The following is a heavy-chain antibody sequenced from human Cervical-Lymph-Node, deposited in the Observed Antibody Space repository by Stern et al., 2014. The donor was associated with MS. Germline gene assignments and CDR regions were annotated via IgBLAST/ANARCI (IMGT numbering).Heavy chain of an antibody. J-gene: IGHJ5*02. CDR3: ARISTYDFWSGYYT. CDR1: GFSLSTSGMC. CDR2: IDWDDDK. D-gene: IGHD3-3*01. Sequence: QVTLRESGPALVKPTQTLTLTCTFSGFSLSTSGMCVSWIRQPPGKALEWLALIDWDDDKYYSTSLNTRLTISKDTSKNQVVLTMTNMDPVDTATYYCARISTYDFWSGYYTWGQGTLVTVSS. V-gene: IGHV2-70*01.